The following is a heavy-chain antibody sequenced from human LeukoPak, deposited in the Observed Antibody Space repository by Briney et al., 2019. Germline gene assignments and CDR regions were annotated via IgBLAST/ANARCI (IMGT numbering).Heavy chain of an antibody. D-gene: IGHD6-19*01. CDR2: IGTAGDT. Sequence: GRSLRLSCAASGFTFTSYAMHWVRQATGKGLEWVSAIGTAGDTYYPGSVKGRFTISRENAKNSLYLQMNSLRAGDTAVYYCARGSGWPSNARFDPWGQGTLVTVSS. CDR1: GFTFTSYA. J-gene: IGHJ5*02. CDR3: ARGSGWPSNARFDP. V-gene: IGHV3-13*01.